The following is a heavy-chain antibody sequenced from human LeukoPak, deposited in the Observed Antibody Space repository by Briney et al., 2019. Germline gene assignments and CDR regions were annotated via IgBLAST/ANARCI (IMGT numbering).Heavy chain of an antibody. CDR2: VSGSGGST. J-gene: IGHJ4*02. V-gene: IGHV3-23*01. Sequence: GGSLRLSCVVSGITVANYGMSWVRQAPGKGLEWVAGVSGSGGSTNYADSVKGRFTISRDNPKNTLYLQMNSLRAEDTAVYFCAKRGVVIRVILVGFHKEAYYFDSWGQGALVTVSS. CDR3: AKRGVVIRVILVGFHKEAYYFDS. CDR1: GITVANYG. D-gene: IGHD3-22*01.